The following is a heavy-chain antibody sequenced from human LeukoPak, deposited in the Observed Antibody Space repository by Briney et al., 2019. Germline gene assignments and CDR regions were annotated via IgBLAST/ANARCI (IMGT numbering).Heavy chain of an antibody. CDR1: GYSFTSYG. J-gene: IGHJ4*02. Sequence: GASVKVSCKASGYSFTSYGINWVRLAPGQGLEWMGWISAYNGNTNYAQKLQGRVTMTTDTSTSTAYMELSRLRSDDTAVYYCARESEDGSGVDYWGQGTLVTVSS. CDR2: ISAYNGNT. D-gene: IGHD3-10*01. V-gene: IGHV1-18*01. CDR3: ARESEDGSGVDY.